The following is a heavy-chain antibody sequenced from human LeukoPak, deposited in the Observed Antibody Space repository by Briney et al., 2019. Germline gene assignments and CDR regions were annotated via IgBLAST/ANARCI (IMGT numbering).Heavy chain of an antibody. D-gene: IGHD3-10*01. V-gene: IGHV3-7*01. CDR3: ARGFDGRSGFDI. CDR1: GFTFSSYW. CDR2: INEDGSEK. J-gene: IGHJ3*02. Sequence: PGGSLRLSCAVSGFTFSSYWMSWVRQAPGNGLEWVATINEDGSEKYYVDSVKGRFTISRGNAKNSLYLQMNSLRAEDTTLYYCARGFDGRSGFDIWGQGTMVTVSS.